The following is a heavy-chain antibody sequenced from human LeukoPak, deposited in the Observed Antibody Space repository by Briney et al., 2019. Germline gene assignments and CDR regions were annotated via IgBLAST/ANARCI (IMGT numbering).Heavy chain of an antibody. Sequence: SETLSLTCTVSGGSISSSSYYWGWIRQPPGKGLEWIGSTYYSGSTYYNPSLKSRVTISVDTSKNQFSLKLTSVTAADTAVYYCARQGGYSGYDVDYWGQGTLVTVSS. CDR2: TYYSGST. D-gene: IGHD5-12*01. CDR1: GGSISSSSYY. J-gene: IGHJ4*02. V-gene: IGHV4-39*01. CDR3: ARQGGYSGYDVDY.